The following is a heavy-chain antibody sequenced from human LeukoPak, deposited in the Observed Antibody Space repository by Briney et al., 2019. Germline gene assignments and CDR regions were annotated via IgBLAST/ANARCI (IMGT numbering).Heavy chain of an antibody. CDR1: GGSISSSSYY. V-gene: IGHV4-39*01. J-gene: IGHJ4*02. D-gene: IGHD6-13*01. CDR2: IYYSGST. CDR3: ASQGVYGYSSSWYPLYYFDY. Sequence: PSETLSLTCTVSGGSISSSSYYWGWIRQPPGKGLVWIGSIYYSGSTYYNPSLKSRVTISVDTSKNQFSLKLSSVTAADTAVYYCASQGVYGYSSSWYPLYYFDYWGQGTLVTVSS.